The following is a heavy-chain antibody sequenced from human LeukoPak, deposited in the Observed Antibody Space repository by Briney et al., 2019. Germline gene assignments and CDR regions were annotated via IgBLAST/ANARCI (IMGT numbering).Heavy chain of an antibody. CDR2: ISGSGGST. Sequence: PGGSLRLSCAASGFTFSSYAMSWVRQAPGKGLEWVPAISGSGGSTYYADSVKGRFTISRDNSKNTLYLQMNSLRAEDTAVYYCVSIVVVVAATDYWGQGTLVTVSS. CDR3: VSIVVVVAATDY. D-gene: IGHD2-15*01. J-gene: IGHJ4*02. V-gene: IGHV3-23*01. CDR1: GFTFSSYA.